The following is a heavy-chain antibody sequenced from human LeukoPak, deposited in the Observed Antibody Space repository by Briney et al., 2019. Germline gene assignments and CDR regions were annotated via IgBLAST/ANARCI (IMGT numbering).Heavy chain of an antibody. D-gene: IGHD3-16*01. J-gene: IGHJ4*02. CDR3: ARVGGGVFYFDY. CDR2: INHSGST. Sequence: PSETLSLTCAVYGGSFSGYYWSWIRQPPGKGLEWIREINHSGSTNYNPSLKSRVTISVDTSKNQFSLKLSSVTAADTAVYYCARVGGGVFYFDYWGQGTLVTVSS. CDR1: GGSFSGYY. V-gene: IGHV4-34*01.